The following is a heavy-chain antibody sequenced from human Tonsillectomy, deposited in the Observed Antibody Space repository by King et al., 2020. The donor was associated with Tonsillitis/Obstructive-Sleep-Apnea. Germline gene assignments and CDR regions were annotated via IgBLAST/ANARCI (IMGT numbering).Heavy chain of an antibody. V-gene: IGHV3-74*01. D-gene: IGHD3-3*01. CDR3: ARGDFWSGFSYYYLDV. Sequence: VQLVESGGGLVQPGGSLRLSCAASGSTFSRYWRHWVRQAPGKGLGWVSRINIYGRSIRYADSVEGRFTSSRDNAKNKLYLQMNSLRAEDTAVYYCARGDFWSGFSYYYLDVWGKGTTVTVSS. CDR2: INIYGRSI. CDR1: GSTFSRYW. J-gene: IGHJ6*03.